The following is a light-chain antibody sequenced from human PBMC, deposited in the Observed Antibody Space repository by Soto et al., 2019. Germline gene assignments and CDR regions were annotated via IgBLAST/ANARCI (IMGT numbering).Light chain of an antibody. CDR3: HQYGSSPWT. J-gene: IGKJ1*01. CDR1: QSVSSSY. V-gene: IGKV3-20*01. Sequence: EIVLTQSPGTLSLSPGERATLSCRASQSVSSSYLAWYQQKPGQAPRLLIYGTSTRAGGVPARFSGGGSGTDFTLTISRLEPEDFAVYFCHQYGSSPWTFGQGTKVDI. CDR2: GTS.